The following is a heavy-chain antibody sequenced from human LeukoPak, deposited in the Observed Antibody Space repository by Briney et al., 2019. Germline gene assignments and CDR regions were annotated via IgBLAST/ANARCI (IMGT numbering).Heavy chain of an antibody. D-gene: IGHD2-2*01. CDR2: IRSKAYGGTA. CDR3: AKPARGYCSSTSCYYFDY. Sequence: GGSLRLSCTASGLIFGDYAMTWVRQAPGKGLEWIGFIRSKAYGGTAEYAASVKGTFSISRDDSKSIAYLQLNSLRAEDTAVYYCAKPARGYCSSTSCYYFDYWGQGTLVTVSS. V-gene: IGHV3-49*04. J-gene: IGHJ4*02. CDR1: GLIFGDYA.